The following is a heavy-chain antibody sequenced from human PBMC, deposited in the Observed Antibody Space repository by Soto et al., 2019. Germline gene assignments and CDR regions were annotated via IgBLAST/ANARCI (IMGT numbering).Heavy chain of an antibody. V-gene: IGHV3-33*06. J-gene: IGHJ6*02. Sequence: QVQMVESGGVVVQTGRSPRLSCAASGFSFENYGMHWVRQAPGRGLEWVAIIWYDGSLQYYAAAVKGRFTISRDNSKNTLSLEMNSLRAEDTAVYYCANLWGDGYNLGQDYNGMDVWGQGTTVIVSS. CDR3: ANLWGDGYNLGQDYNGMDV. D-gene: IGHD5-12*01. CDR1: GFSFENYG. CDR2: IWYDGSLQ.